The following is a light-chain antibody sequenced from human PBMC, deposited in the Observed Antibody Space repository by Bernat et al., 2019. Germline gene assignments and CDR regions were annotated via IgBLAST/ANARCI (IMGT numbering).Light chain of an antibody. CDR2: RNN. CDR1: SNNVGNQG. V-gene: IGLV10-54*04. J-gene: IGLJ2*01. CDR3: SAWDVSLSAWL. Sequence: AGLTPPPSVSKGLRQTATLTCTGNSNNVGNQGAAWLQQHQGHPPKLLSYRNNNRPSGISERFSASRSGNTASLTITGLQPEDEADYYCSAWDVSLSAWLFGGGTKLTVL.